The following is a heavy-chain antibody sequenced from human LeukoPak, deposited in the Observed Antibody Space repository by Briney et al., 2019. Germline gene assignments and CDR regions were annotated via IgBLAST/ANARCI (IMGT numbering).Heavy chain of an antibody. Sequence: SSETLSLTCTVSGGSISSYYWSWIRQPPGKGLEWIGYIYYSGSTNYNPSLKSRVTISVDTSKNQFSLKLSSVTAADTAVYYCARGLFLYGSGSYSYYFDYWGQGTLVTVSS. D-gene: IGHD3-10*01. V-gene: IGHV4-59*12. CDR1: GGSISSYY. CDR2: IYYSGST. J-gene: IGHJ4*02. CDR3: ARGLFLYGSGSYSYYFDY.